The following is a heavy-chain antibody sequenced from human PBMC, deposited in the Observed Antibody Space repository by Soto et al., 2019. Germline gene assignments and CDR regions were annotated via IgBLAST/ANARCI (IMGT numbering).Heavy chain of an antibody. CDR1: GGSISSGDYY. Sequence: QVQLQESGPGLVKPSQTLSLTCTVSGGSISSGDYYWSWIRQPPGKGLEWIGYIYYSGSTYYNPSLKGRVTQSVETSKNQFPPKLSFVTAADTAGYYWARETKGTGLFDFWGQGTLVNVSS. CDR2: IYYSGST. J-gene: IGHJ4*02. D-gene: IGHD3-16*01. CDR3: ARETKGTGLFDF. V-gene: IGHV4-30-4*01.